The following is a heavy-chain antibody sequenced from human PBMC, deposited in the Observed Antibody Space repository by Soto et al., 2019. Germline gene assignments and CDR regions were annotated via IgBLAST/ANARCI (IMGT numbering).Heavy chain of an antibody. D-gene: IGHD2-2*01. Sequence: RDSVKVSCKASGGTFSNYVVNWVRQAPGQGLEWMGRIIPISGAANYAQKFQGRVTITADKSTSTSYMELSSLRSEDTAVYYCARDMPRTVVPFFDFWGQGTLVTVSS. V-gene: IGHV1-69*06. CDR3: ARDMPRTVVPFFDF. J-gene: IGHJ4*02. CDR1: GGTFSNYV. CDR2: IIPISGAA.